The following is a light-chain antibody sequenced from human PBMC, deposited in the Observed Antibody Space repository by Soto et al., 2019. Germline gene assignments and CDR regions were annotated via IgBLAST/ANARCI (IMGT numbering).Light chain of an antibody. J-gene: IGLJ1*01. CDR2: EVV. V-gene: IGLV2-14*01. CDR1: SRDIGAYNY. Sequence: QSVLTQPASVSGSPGQSITISCTGTSRDIGAYNYVSWYLQHPGKAPKLMIYEVVNRPSGVSNRFSGSKSGNTASLTISGLQAEDEADYYCCSYADGSTYVFGTGTKV. CDR3: CSYADGSTYV.